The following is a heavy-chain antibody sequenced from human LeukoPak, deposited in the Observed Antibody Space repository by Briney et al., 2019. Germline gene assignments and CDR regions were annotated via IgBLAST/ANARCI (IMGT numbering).Heavy chain of an antibody. D-gene: IGHD6-19*01. CDR1: GGSIRNYY. V-gene: IGHV4-59*12. Sequence: PSETLSLTCTVSGGSIRNYYWSWIRQPPGKGLEWIGYIYYSGSTNYNPSLKSRVTISVDTSKNQFSLQLNSVTPEDTAVYYCARERLLLYSSGWYASRSVFDPWGQGTLVTVSS. CDR2: IYYSGST. CDR3: ARERLLLYSSGWYASRSVFDP. J-gene: IGHJ5*02.